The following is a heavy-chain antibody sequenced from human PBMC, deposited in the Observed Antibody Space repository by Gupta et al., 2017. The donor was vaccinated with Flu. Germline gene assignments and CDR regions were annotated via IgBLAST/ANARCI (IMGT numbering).Heavy chain of an antibody. D-gene: IGHD2-2*01. CDR3: AKDPPWAHCSSSGCYVLDD. CDR2: ISGRGGTT. J-gene: IGHJ4*02. V-gene: IGHV3-23*01. Sequence: RQAPGKGLEWVSTISGRGGTTNYADSVKGRFTISRDNSKNTLYLQMTSLRAEDTAVYFCAKDPPWAHCSSSGCYVLDDWGQGTLVTVSS.